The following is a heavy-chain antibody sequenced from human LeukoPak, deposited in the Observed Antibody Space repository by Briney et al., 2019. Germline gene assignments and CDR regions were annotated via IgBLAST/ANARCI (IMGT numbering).Heavy chain of an antibody. CDR3: ARQVNIAAASTGGSDY. CDR1: GGSISSGGYY. D-gene: IGHD6-13*01. Sequence: SQTLFLTCTVSGGSISSGGYYWSWLRQHPGKGLEWIGYIYYSGSTYYNPSLKSRVTISVDTSKNQFSLKLSSMTAADTAVYYCARQVNIAAASTGGSDYWGQGTLVTVSS. V-gene: IGHV4-31*03. CDR2: IYYSGST. J-gene: IGHJ4*02.